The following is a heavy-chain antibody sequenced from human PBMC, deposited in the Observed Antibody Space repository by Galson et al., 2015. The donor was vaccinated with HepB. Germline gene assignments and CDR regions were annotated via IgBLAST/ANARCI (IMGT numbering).Heavy chain of an antibody. V-gene: IGHV1-18*01. CDR1: GYSFSHYG. CDR3: ARDSRLELRLNNYFSYGMDV. CDR2: FSGYDGST. J-gene: IGHJ6*02. Sequence: SVKVSCKASGYSFSHYGLSWIRQAPGPGLEWMGWFSGYDGSTNYAQKFQGRVTMTADASTGTAYLELRNLRSDDTAVYYCARDSRLELRLNNYFSYGMDVWGRGSAVTVSS. D-gene: IGHD1-1*01.